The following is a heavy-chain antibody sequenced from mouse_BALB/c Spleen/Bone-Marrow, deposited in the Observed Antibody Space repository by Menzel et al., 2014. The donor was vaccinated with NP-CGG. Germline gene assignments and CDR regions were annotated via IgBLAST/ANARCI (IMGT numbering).Heavy chain of an antibody. Sequence: EVQRVESGGGLVQPGGSRKLSCAASGFTFSSFGMHWVRQAPEKGLEWVAYISSGSSTIYCADTVMGRFTISRDNPKNTLFLQMTSLRSEDTAMYYCARSGSSSGYFDYWGQGTTLTVSS. CDR1: GFTFSSFG. V-gene: IGHV5-17*02. CDR3: ARSGSSSGYFDY. J-gene: IGHJ2*01. CDR2: ISSGSSTI. D-gene: IGHD1-1*01.